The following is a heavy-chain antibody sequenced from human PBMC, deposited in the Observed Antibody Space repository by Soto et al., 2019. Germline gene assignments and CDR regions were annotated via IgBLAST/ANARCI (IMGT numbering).Heavy chain of an antibody. D-gene: IGHD3-9*01. V-gene: IGHV1-3*01. CDR2: INAGNGNT. J-gene: IGHJ6*02. CDR3: ARDFLDYDILTGYYQYYYYYGMDV. CDR1: GYTFTSYA. Sequence: GASVKVSCKASGYTFTSYAMHSVRQAPGQRLEWMGWINAGNGNTKYSQKFQGRVTITRDTSASTAYMELSSLRSEDTAVYYCARDFLDYDILTGYYQYYYYYGMDVWGQGTTVTVSS.